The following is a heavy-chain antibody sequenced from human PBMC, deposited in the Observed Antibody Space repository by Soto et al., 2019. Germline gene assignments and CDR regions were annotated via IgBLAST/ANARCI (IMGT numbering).Heavy chain of an antibody. CDR2: INAGNGNT. D-gene: IGHD1-7*01. CDR1: GYTFTSYA. CDR3: ARASRITGTTLGY. Sequence: QVRLVQSGAEVKKPGASVKVSCKASGYTFTSYAMHWVRQAPGQRLEWMGWINAGNGNTKYSQKFQGRVTITRDTPASTAYMELSSLRSEDTAVYYCARASRITGTTLGYWGQGTLVTVSS. V-gene: IGHV1-3*01. J-gene: IGHJ4*02.